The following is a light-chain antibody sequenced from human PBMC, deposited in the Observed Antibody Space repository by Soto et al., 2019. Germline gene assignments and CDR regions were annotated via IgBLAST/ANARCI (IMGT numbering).Light chain of an antibody. J-gene: IGLJ1*01. CDR1: SSNIGAGYE. V-gene: IGLV1-40*01. CDR2: ENN. Sequence: QSVLTQPPSVSEAPGQRVTISCTGSSSNIGAGYEAHWYQQVPGTAPKLLIYENNNRPSGVPDRFSGSKSGTSASLAITGLQAEDEAEYYCQPYATSLRGYVLGTGTKVAVL. CDR3: QPYATSLRGYV.